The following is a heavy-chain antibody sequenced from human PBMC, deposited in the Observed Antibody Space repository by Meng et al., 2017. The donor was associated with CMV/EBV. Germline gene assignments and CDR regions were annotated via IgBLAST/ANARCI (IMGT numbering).Heavy chain of an antibody. CDR1: GFTFSSYE. CDR3: ARDLFVGFLEWLEGPYYYYYGMDV. D-gene: IGHD3-3*02. Sequence: GGSLRLSCAASGFTFSSYEMNWVRQAPGKGLEWVSYISSSGSTIYYADSVKGRFTISRDNAKNSLYLQMNSLRADDTAVYYCARDLFVGFLEWLEGPYYYYYGMDVWGQGTTVTVSS. CDR2: ISSSGSTI. V-gene: IGHV3-48*03. J-gene: IGHJ6*02.